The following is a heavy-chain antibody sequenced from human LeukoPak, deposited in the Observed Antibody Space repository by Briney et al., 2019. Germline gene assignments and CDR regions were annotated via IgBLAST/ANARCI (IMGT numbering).Heavy chain of an antibody. D-gene: IGHD6-19*01. CDR1: GFTFSDYY. J-gene: IGHJ6*02. CDR3: ARDPNPYSSGWSLGYYYYGMDV. V-gene: IGHV3-11*01. CDR2: ISSSGSII. Sequence: GGSLRLSCAASGFTFSDYYMSWIRQAPGKGLEWVSYISSSGSIIYYADSVKGRFTISRDNAKNSLYLQMNSLRAEDTAVYYCARDPNPYSSGWSLGYYYYGMDVWGQGTTVTVSS.